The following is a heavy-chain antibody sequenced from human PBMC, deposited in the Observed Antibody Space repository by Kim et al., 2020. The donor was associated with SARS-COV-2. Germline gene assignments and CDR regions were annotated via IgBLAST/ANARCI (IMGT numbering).Heavy chain of an antibody. D-gene: IGHD6-13*01. J-gene: IGHJ3*02. CDR3: ARDISSVAWYSSSWYRGRDAFDI. V-gene: IGHV3-30-3*01. CDR1: GFTFSSYA. Sequence: GGSLRLSCAASGFTFSSYAMHWVRQAPGKGLEWVAVISYDGSNKYYADSVKGRFTISRDNSKNTLYLQMNSLRAEDTAVYYCARDISSVAWYSSSWYRGRDAFDIWGQGTMVTVSS. CDR2: ISYDGSNK.